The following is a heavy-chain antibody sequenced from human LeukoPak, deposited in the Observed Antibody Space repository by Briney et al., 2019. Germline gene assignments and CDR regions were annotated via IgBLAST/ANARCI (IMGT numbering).Heavy chain of an antibody. Sequence: SETLSLTCTVSGYSIRSDYYWGWIRQPPGKGLEWIGSLYHSRRSFYNPSLESRVTISVDTSKIQFSLKLNSVTAADTAVYYCARHGRMGTINLSYWGQGTLVTVSS. CDR3: ARHGRMGTINLSY. CDR1: GYSIRSDYY. J-gene: IGHJ4*02. D-gene: IGHD5-24*01. CDR2: LYHSRRS. V-gene: IGHV4-38-2*02.